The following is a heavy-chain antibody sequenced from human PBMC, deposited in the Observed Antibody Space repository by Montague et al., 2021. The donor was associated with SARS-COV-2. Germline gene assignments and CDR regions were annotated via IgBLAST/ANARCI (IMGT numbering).Heavy chain of an antibody. CDR2: IYYTEST. CDR3: ARLDPTKETTYFDL. Sequence: SETLSLTCTVSSGSISSETYYWGWIRQSPGKGLEWIASIYYTESTYYNPPLRSRVTMSIDTSKNKFSLRLSSVTAADTAVYYCARLDPTKETTYFDLWGRGTLVIVSS. D-gene: IGHD1-26*01. V-gene: IGHV4-39*01. J-gene: IGHJ2*01. CDR1: SGSISSETYY.